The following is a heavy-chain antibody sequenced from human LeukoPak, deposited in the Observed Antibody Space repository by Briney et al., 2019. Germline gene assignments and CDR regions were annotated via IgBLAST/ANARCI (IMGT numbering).Heavy chain of an antibody. J-gene: IGHJ4*02. CDR3: ARYGEISYYFDY. D-gene: IGHD7-27*01. CDR2: ISSSSYI. Sequence: GGSLRLSCAASGFTFSSYSMNWVRQAPRKGLEWVSSISSSSYIYYADSVKGRFTISRDNAKNSLYLQMNSLRAEDTAVYYCARYGEISYYFDYWGQGTLVTVSS. V-gene: IGHV3-21*01. CDR1: GFTFSSYS.